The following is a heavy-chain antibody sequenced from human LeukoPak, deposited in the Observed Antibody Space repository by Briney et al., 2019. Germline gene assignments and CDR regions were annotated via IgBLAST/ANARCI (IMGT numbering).Heavy chain of an antibody. CDR2: ISGSGGST. D-gene: IGHD4-23*01. CDR1: GFTFSSYA. CDR3: SGNPYHNWFDP. V-gene: IGHV3-23*01. Sequence: GGSLRLSCAASGFTFSSYAMSWVRQAPGKGLEWVSAISGSGGSTYYADSVKGRFTISRDNSKNTLYLQMNSLRAEDTAVYYCSGNPYHNWFDPWGQGTLVTVSS. J-gene: IGHJ5*02.